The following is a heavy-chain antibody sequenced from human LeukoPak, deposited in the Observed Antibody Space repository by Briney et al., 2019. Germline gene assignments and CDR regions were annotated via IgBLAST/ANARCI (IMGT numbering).Heavy chain of an antibody. D-gene: IGHD2-8*01. J-gene: IGHJ6*03. V-gene: IGHV4-34*01. Sequence: SETLSLTCAVYGGSFSGYYWSWIRQPPGKGLEWIGEINHSGSTNYNPSLKSRVTISVDTSKNQFFLKLSSVTAADTAVYYCARTIGYCTNGVCSIHFYYYMDVWGKGTTVTVSS. CDR3: ARTIGYCTNGVCSIHFYYYMDV. CDR2: INHSGST. CDR1: GGSFSGYY.